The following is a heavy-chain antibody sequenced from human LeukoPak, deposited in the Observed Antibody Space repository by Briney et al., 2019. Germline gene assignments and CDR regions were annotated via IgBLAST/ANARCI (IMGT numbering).Heavy chain of an antibody. Sequence: GRSLRLSCAASGFTFSSYAMDWVPQAPGKGLGGVAVISYDGSNKYYADSVKGRFTISRDNSKNALYLQMNSLRAEDTAVYYCARDSGTEYSSSYYFDYWGQATLVTVSA. V-gene: IGHV3-30-3*01. CDR1: GFTFSSYA. D-gene: IGHD6-6*01. J-gene: IGHJ4*02. CDR3: ARDSGTEYSSSYYFDY. CDR2: ISYDGSNK.